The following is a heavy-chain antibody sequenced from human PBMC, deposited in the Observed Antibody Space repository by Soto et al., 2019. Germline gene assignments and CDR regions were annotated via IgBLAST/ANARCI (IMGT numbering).Heavy chain of an antibody. Sequence: GGSLRLSCAASGFTFSSYAVSWVRQAPGKGLEWVSAISGSGGRTYYADSVKGRFTISGDNSKNTLYLQMNSLRAEDTAVYYCAKTARKTKIDYWGQGTLVTVSS. CDR2: ISGSGGRT. J-gene: IGHJ4*02. CDR3: AKTARKTKIDY. CDR1: GFTFSSYA. D-gene: IGHD2-21*02. V-gene: IGHV3-23*01.